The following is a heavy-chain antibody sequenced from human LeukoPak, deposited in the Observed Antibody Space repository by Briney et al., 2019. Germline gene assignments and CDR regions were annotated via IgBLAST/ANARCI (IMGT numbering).Heavy chain of an antibody. Sequence: SETLSLTCTVSGGSISTYYWTWIRQPPGKGLEWIGYIYYSGSTNYNPSLKSQVTISLDMSKNQFSLKLNSVTAADTAVYYCTRRVATTGIYAFGIWGQGTMVTVSS. CDR2: IYYSGST. D-gene: IGHD1-1*01. V-gene: IGHV4-59*01. CDR3: TRRVATTGIYAFGI. J-gene: IGHJ3*02. CDR1: GGSISTYY.